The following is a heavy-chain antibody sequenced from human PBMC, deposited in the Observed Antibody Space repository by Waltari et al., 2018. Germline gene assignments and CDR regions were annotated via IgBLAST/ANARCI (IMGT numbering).Heavy chain of an antibody. J-gene: IGHJ3*02. CDR1: GYSFTRYW. CDR2: IFPGDSDT. D-gene: IGHD2-21*01. Sequence: EVQLVQSGAAGKKPGESLKISCKGSGYSFTRYWLGRVRQLPGKGLEWMGIIFPGDSDTRYSPSFQGQVTISADKSISTAYLQWSSLKASDTAMYYCARPLCGGDCYDAFDIWGQGTMVTVSS. CDR3: ARPLCGGDCYDAFDI. V-gene: IGHV5-51*01.